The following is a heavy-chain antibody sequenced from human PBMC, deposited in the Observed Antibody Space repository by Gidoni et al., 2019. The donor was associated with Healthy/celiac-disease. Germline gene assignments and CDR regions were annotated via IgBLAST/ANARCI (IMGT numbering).Heavy chain of an antibody. D-gene: IGHD3-22*01. V-gene: IGHV3-73*02. CDR3: TRPYYDSSGYYPDDAFDI. CDR2: IRSKANSYAT. CDR1: GFPFSGSA. J-gene: IGHJ3*02. Sequence: EVQLVESGGGLVQPGGSLKLSCAASGFPFSGSAMHWVRQASGKGLEWVGRIRSKANSYATAYAASVKGRFTISRDDSKNTAYLQMNSLKTEDTAVYYCTRPYYDSSGYYPDDAFDIWGQGTMVTVSS.